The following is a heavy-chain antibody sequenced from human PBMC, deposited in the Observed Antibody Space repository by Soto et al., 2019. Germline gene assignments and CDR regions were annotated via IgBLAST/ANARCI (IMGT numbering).Heavy chain of an antibody. CDR2: IIPLFGTP. J-gene: IGHJ5*02. V-gene: IGHV1-69*01. CDR3: ARVPPPICGGGNCYRLDSHFDP. Sequence: QVQLVQSGAEVKKPGSSLKVSCKTSGVTFSTSGISWVRQGPGQGLEWMGGIIPLFGTPKYARKFQGRVSIPADHSATTLYLDLRVLSSDDTAFYYGARVPPPICGGGNCYRLDSHFDPWGQGSQVVVSS. D-gene: IGHD2-21*01. CDR1: GVTFSTSG.